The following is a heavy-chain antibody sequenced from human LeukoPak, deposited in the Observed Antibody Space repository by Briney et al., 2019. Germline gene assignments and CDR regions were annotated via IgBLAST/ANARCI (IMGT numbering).Heavy chain of an antibody. Sequence: GGSLRLSCAASGFTFSIYAMAWVRQAPEKGLEWVSTTSDSGTGTHYADSVRGRFTISRDNSKNTLYLQMNSLRAEATAIYYCAMQLWSPGYWGQGTLVTVSS. D-gene: IGHD1-1*01. CDR1: GFTFSIYA. CDR3: AMQLWSPGY. CDR2: TSDSGTGT. V-gene: IGHV3-23*01. J-gene: IGHJ4*02.